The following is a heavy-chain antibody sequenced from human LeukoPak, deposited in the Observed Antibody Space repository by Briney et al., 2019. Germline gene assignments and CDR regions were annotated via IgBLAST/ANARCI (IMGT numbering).Heavy chain of an antibody. CDR1: GYTFTGYY. J-gene: IGHJ4*02. V-gene: IGHV1-18*04. CDR3: ARVGDYGDYVYLDY. CDR2: ISAYNGNT. Sequence: ASVKVSCKASGYTFTGYYMHWVRQAPGQGLEWMGWISAYNGNTNYAQKLQGRVTMTTDTSTSTAYMELSSLRSEDTAVYYCARVGDYGDYVYLDYWGQGTLVTVSS. D-gene: IGHD4-17*01.